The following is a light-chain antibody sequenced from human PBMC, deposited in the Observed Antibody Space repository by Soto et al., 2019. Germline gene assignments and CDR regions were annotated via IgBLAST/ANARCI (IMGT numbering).Light chain of an antibody. J-gene: IGKJ5*01. V-gene: IGKV3-20*01. CDR2: GAS. CDR1: QSVSSN. CDR3: QQYGSSPIT. Sequence: ELVMTQSPATRAVSAGGVATRSCRASQSVSSNLAWYQQKPGQAPRLLIYGASTRATGIPARFSGSGSGTVFTLTISRLEPEDFAVYYCQQYGSSPITFGQGTRLEIK.